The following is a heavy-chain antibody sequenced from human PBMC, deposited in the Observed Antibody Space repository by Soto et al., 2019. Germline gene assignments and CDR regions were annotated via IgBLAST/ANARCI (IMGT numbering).Heavy chain of an antibody. V-gene: IGHV1-18*01. J-gene: IGHJ4*02. Sequence: ASVKVSCKASGYTFTSYGISWVRQAPGQGLEWMGWISAYNGNTNYAQKLQGRVTMTTDTSTSTAYMELRSLRSDDTAVNYCARDQGIGFYYGSGSYYSEINFDYWGQGTLVTVSS. D-gene: IGHD3-10*01. CDR1: GYTFTSYG. CDR3: ARDQGIGFYYGSGSYYSEINFDY. CDR2: ISAYNGNT.